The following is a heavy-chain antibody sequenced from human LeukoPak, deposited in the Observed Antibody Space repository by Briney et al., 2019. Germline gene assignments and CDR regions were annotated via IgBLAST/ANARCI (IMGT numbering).Heavy chain of an antibody. CDR1: GGSFSGYY. CDR2: INHSGST. D-gene: IGHD3-10*01. J-gene: IGHJ4*02. CDR3: ARERRVTMVRGVSDY. Sequence: SETLSLACAVYGGSFSGYYWSWIRQPPGKGLEWIGEINHSGSTNYNPSLKSRVTISVDTSKNQFSLKLSSVTAADTAVYYCARERRVTMVRGVSDYWGQGTLVTVSS. V-gene: IGHV4-34*01.